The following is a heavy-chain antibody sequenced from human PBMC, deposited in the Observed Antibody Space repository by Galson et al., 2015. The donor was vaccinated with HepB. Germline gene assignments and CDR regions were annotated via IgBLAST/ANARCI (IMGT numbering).Heavy chain of an antibody. V-gene: IGHV1-58*01. D-gene: IGHD6-19*01. CDR2: IVVGSGNT. CDR3: AADRGGGSGWYRESYYYYGMDV. J-gene: IGHJ6*02. Sequence: SVKVSCKASGFTFTSSAVQWVRQARGQRLEWIGWIVVGSGNTNYAQKFQERVTITRDMSTSTAYMELSSLRSEDTAVYYCAADRGGGSGWYRESYYYYGMDVWGQGTTVTVSS. CDR1: GFTFTSSA.